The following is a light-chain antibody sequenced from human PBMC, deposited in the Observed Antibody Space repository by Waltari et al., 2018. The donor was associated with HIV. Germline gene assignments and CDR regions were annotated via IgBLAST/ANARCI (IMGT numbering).Light chain of an antibody. CDR1: STNIGAGYA. J-gene: IGLJ3*02. CDR3: QSYDNNLSVWM. V-gene: IGLV1-40*01. Sequence: VLTQPPSIPGAPGQRVTISCIALSTNIGAGYAVHWYQQPPRKAPKLLIYDSRDRPSGVRDRFSGSKSGTSASLAITGLQAEDEADYYCQSYDNNLSVWMFGGGTKLTVL. CDR2: DSR.